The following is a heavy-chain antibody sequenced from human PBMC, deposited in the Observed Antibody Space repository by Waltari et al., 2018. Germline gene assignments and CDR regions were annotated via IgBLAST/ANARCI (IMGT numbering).Heavy chain of an antibody. J-gene: IGHJ5*02. D-gene: IGHD3-10*01. CDR2: NSGST. Sequence: QVQLQESGPGLVKPSETLSLTCTVSGGSISSYYCSWIRQPPGKGLEWIGYNSGSTNPNPSRKSRVTISVDTSKNQFSLKLSSVTAADTAVYYCARVGDYYGSGSDENWFDPWGQGTLVTVSS. CDR3: ARVGDYYGSGSDENWFDP. V-gene: IGHV4-59*08. CDR1: GGSISSYY.